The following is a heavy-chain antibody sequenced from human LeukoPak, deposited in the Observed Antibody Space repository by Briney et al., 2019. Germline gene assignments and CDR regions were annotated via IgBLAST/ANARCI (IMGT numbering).Heavy chain of an antibody. CDR3: AKDVSSSGSEY. CDR1: GSTFSSYA. V-gene: IGHV3-23*01. J-gene: IGHJ4*02. Sequence: PGGSLRLSCAASGSTFSSYAMSWVRQAPGKGLEGVSAISAGGGSTYYAGSVKGRFTISRDNSKKTLYLQIISLRAEDTAVYYCAKDVSSSGSEYWGQGTLVTVSS. CDR2: ISAGGGST. D-gene: IGHD3-22*01.